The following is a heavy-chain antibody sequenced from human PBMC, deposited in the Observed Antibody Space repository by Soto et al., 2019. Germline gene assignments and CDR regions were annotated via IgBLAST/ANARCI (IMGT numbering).Heavy chain of an antibody. J-gene: IGHJ4*02. Sequence: EVQLVESGGGLVKPGGSLRLSCAASGFTFSSYSMNWVRQAPGKGLEWVSSISSSSSYIYYADSVKGRFTISRDNAKHSLYLQMNSLRAEDTAVYYCARDSDGDYDFDYWGQGTLVTVSS. CDR3: ARDSDGDYDFDY. D-gene: IGHD4-17*01. CDR2: ISSSSSYI. V-gene: IGHV3-21*01. CDR1: GFTFSSYS.